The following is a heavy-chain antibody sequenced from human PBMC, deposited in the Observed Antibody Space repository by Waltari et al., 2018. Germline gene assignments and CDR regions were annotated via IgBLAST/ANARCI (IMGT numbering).Heavy chain of an antibody. CDR1: GGSISTSHYF. CDR2: VFYSGST. Sequence: QVQLQESGPGLVEPSEALSLTCTVSGGSISTSHYFWGWIRQPPGKGLEWIGNVFYSGSTYYSPSLKNRVTISLHTSRNQFSLRLSSVTAADTAVYYCARTFGRIIVMPFDNWGQGTLVTVSS. D-gene: IGHD3-16*02. CDR3: ARTFGRIIVMPFDN. V-gene: IGHV4-39*07. J-gene: IGHJ4*02.